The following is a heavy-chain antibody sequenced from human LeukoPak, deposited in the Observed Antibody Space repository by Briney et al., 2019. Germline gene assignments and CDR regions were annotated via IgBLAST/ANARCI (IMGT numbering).Heavy chain of an antibody. V-gene: IGHV1-18*01. Sequence: ASVKVSCKASGYTFTSYGISWVRQAPGQGLEWMGWISAYNGNTSYAQKLQGRVTMTTDTSTSTAYMELRSLRSDDTAVYYCARDHKYSSSWYTDYWGQGTLVTVSS. CDR3: ARDHKYSSSWYTDY. CDR1: GYTFTSYG. J-gene: IGHJ4*02. CDR2: ISAYNGNT. D-gene: IGHD6-13*01.